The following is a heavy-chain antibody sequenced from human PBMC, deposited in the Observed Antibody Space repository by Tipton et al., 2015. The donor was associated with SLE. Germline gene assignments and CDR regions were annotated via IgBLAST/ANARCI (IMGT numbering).Heavy chain of an antibody. J-gene: IGHJ4*02. CDR2: INHSGSP. CDR3: ARGHRCGDYSNCGY. D-gene: IGHD4-11*01. Sequence: TLSLTCAVYGGSFSGYYWSWIRQPPGKGLEWIGEINHSGSPNYNPSLKSRVTISVDTSKNQFSLKLSSVTAADTAVYYCARGHRCGDYSNCGYWGQGTLVTVSS. CDR1: GGSFSGYY. V-gene: IGHV4-34*01.